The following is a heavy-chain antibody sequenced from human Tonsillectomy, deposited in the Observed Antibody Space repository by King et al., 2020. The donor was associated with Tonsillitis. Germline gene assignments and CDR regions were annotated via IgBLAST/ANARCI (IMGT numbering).Heavy chain of an antibody. J-gene: IGHJ4*02. V-gene: IGHV3-7*01. D-gene: IGHD6-6*01. CDR3: ARTRPGHYFDY. Sequence: EVQLVESGGGLVQPGGSQRLSCAASGFTFSDYWMTWVRQAPGKGLEWVADIKQDGSEKSYVDSVEGRFTISRDNAKNSLYFQMNSLRAEDTAVFYCARTRPGHYFDYWGQGTLVAVSS. CDR1: GFTFSDYW. CDR2: IKQDGSEK.